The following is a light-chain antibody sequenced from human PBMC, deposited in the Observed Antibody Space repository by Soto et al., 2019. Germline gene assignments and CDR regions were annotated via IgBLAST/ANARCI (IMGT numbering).Light chain of an antibody. V-gene: IGKV3-20*01. CDR3: QQYGSSGT. Sequence: EIVLTQSPATLSLSPGERATLSCRASQSISNYLAWYQQKPGHAPRLLIYDAYNMATGIPDRFSGSGSGTDFTLTISRLEPEDFAVYYCQQYGSSGTFGQGTKVDIK. CDR2: DAY. CDR1: QSISNY. J-gene: IGKJ1*01.